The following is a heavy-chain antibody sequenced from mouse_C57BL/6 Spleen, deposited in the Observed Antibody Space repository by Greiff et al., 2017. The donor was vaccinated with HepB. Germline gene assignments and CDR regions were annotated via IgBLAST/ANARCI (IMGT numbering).Heavy chain of an antibody. J-gene: IGHJ3*01. CDR1: GYTFTSYT. CDR2: INPSSGYT. V-gene: IGHV1-4*01. Sequence: VQLQQSGAELARPGASVKMSCKASGYTFTSYTMHWVKQRPGQGLEWIGYINPSSGYTKYNQKFKDKATLTADKSSSTAYMQLSSLTSEDSAVYYCARDYYGSSYGFAYWGQGTLVTVSA. CDR3: ARDYYGSSYGFAY. D-gene: IGHD1-1*01.